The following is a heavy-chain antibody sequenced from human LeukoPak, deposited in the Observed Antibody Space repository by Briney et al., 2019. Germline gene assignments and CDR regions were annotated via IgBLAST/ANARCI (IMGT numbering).Heavy chain of an antibody. Sequence: GGSLRLSCAASGFTFSNYWMSWVRQVPGKGLEWVANIKQDGSEKYYVDSVKGRFTISRDNAKNSLFLQMNTLRAEDTAVYYCAIPPRYYYYYSMDVWGKGTTVTVSS. CDR1: GFTFSNYW. V-gene: IGHV3-7*01. CDR2: IKQDGSEK. CDR3: AIPPRYYYYYSMDV. J-gene: IGHJ6*03.